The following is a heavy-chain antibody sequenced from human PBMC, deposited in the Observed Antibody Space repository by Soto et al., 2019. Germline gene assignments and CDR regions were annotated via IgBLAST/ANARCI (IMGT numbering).Heavy chain of an antibody. CDR2: IYWDDHK. CDR1: GFSLSTSGVG. V-gene: IGHV2-5*02. CDR3: AHRPSYCSGGSCYSGFDY. J-gene: IGHJ4*02. D-gene: IGHD2-15*01. Sequence: QITLKESGPTLVKLTKTLTLTCTFSGFSLSTSGVGVGWIRQPPGKALEWLALIYWDDHKRYSPSLKSRLTITKDSSKNQVVLTMTNMDPVDTATYYCAHRPSYCSGGSCYSGFDYWGQGTLVTVAS.